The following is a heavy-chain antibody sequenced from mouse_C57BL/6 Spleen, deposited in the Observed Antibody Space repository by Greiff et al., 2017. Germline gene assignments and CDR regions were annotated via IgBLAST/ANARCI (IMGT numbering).Heavy chain of an antibody. CDR2: IYPGDGDT. J-gene: IGHJ2*01. CDR1: GYAFSSSW. V-gene: IGHV1-82*01. D-gene: IGHD2-1*01. Sequence: VQVVESGPELVKPGASVKISCKASGYAFSSSWLNWVKQRPGKGLEWIGRIYPGDGDTNYNGKFKGKATLTADKSSSTAYMQLSSLTSEDSAVYFCARELLGFDYWGQGTTLTVSS. CDR3: ARELLGFDY.